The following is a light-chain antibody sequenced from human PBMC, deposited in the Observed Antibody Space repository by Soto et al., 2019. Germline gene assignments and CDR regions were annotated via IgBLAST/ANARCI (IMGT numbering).Light chain of an antibody. J-gene: IGLJ2*01. CDR1: SSDIGLYTF. CDR2: DVS. CDR3: SSYGATSTL. Sequence: QSALTQPASVSGSPGQSITIPCTGSSSDIGLYTFVSWYQQHPGKAPKLLIYDVSYRPSGISDRFSGSKSGNTGSLTISGLQPEDEADYYCSSYGATSTLFGGGTKVTVL. V-gene: IGLV2-14*03.